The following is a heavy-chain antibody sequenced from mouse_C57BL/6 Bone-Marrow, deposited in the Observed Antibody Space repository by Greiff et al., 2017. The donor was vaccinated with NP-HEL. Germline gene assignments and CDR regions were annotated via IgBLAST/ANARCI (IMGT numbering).Heavy chain of an antibody. CDR2: IHPNSGST. D-gene: IGHD1-1*01. V-gene: IGHV1-64*01. Sequence: QVQLQQPGAELVKPGASVKLSCKASGYTFTSYWMHWVKQRPGQGLEWIGMIHPNSGSTNYNEKFKSKATLTVDKSSSTAYMQLSSLTSEDSAVYYCARYIYYYGSNWYFDVWGTGTTVTVSS. J-gene: IGHJ1*03. CDR3: ARYIYYYGSNWYFDV. CDR1: GYTFTSYW.